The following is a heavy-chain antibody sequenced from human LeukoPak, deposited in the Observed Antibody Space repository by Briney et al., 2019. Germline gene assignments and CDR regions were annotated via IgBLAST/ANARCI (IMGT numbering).Heavy chain of an antibody. Sequence: PGGSPRLSCAASGFTFSGSAMHWVRQAPGKGLEWVSSISSSSSYIYYADSVKGRFTISRDNAKNSLYLQMNSLRAEDTAVYYCARGGHSSSWYSYYYYYMDVWGKGTTVTVSS. CDR2: ISSSSSYI. D-gene: IGHD6-13*01. CDR1: GFTFSGSA. CDR3: ARGGHSSSWYSYYYYYMDV. J-gene: IGHJ6*03. V-gene: IGHV3-21*01.